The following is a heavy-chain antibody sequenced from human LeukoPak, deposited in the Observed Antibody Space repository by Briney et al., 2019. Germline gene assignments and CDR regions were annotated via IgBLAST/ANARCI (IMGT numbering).Heavy chain of an antibody. CDR1: GGSISSFY. D-gene: IGHD6-19*01. CDR2: IYYSGST. Sequence: PSETLSLTCTVSGGSISSFYWSWIRQPPGKGLEWIGYIYYSGSTNYNPSLKSRVTISVDTSKNQFSLKLSSVTAADTAVYYCTTGSQWRGRWELDYWGQGTLVTVSS. V-gene: IGHV4-59*08. J-gene: IGHJ4*02. CDR3: TTGSQWRGRWELDY.